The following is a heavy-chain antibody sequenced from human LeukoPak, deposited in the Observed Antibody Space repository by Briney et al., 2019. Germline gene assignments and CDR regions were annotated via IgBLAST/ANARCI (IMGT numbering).Heavy chain of an antibody. CDR3: AKVGNSGYDLGI. D-gene: IGHD5-12*01. CDR1: GFTFRYSW. V-gene: IGHV3-7*05. CDR2: IKEDGNEK. Sequence: PGGSLRLSCAASGFTFRYSWMSWARQAPGKGLEWVANIKEDGNEKDYVDSVKGRFTISRDNAKNSLYLQMNSLRAEDTAVYYCAKVGNSGYDLGIWGQGTMVTASS. J-gene: IGHJ3*02.